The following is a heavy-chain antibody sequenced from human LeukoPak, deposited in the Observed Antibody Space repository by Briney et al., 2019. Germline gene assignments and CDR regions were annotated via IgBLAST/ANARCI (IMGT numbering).Heavy chain of an antibody. CDR1: GFTFSSYG. J-gene: IGHJ4*02. CDR3: AKPYDILTGYFRIFDY. Sequence: GGSLRLSCAASGFTFSSYGMHWVRQAPGKGLEWVAFIRYDGSNKYYADSVKGRFTISRDNSKNTLYLQMNSLRAEDTAVYYCAKPYDILTGYFRIFDYWGQGTLVTVSS. CDR2: IRYDGSNK. V-gene: IGHV3-30*02. D-gene: IGHD3-9*01.